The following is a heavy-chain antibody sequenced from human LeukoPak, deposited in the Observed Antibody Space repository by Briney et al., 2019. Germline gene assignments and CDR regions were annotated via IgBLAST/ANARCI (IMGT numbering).Heavy chain of an antibody. CDR3: ARNSFDPRRDGYKLHYYYFYGMDV. D-gene: IGHD5-24*01. V-gene: IGHV1-46*01. Sequence: ASVKVSCKASGYTFTSYYMHWVRQAPGQGLEWMGIINPSGGSTSYAQKFQGRVTMTRDTSTSTVYMELSSLRSEDTAVYYCARNSFDPRRDGYKLHYYYFYGMDVWGQGTTVTVSS. CDR2: INPSGGST. J-gene: IGHJ6*02. CDR1: GYTFTSYY.